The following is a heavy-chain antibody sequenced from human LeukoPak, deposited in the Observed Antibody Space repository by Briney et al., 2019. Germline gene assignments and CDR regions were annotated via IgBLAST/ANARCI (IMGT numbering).Heavy chain of an antibody. J-gene: IGHJ5*02. Sequence: GGSLRLSSAGSRFTFSSYGMHWVRQAPGKGLEWVAFIHYDGSNKYYADSVKGRFTISRDNSKNTLYLQMNSLRPDDTAVYYCARGDKMTTWRRTYNCFDPWGQGTLVTVSS. D-gene: IGHD5-24*01. CDR2: IHYDGSNK. V-gene: IGHV3-30*02. CDR1: RFTFSSYG. CDR3: ARGDKMTTWRRTYNCFDP.